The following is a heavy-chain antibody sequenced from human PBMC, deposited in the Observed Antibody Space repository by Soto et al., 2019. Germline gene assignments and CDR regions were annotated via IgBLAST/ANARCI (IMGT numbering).Heavy chain of an antibody. CDR1: GGSISSGDYY. D-gene: IGHD3-22*01. CDR3: ATLGHYYDSSGYYNTFPQFDY. CDR2: IYYSGST. Sequence: QVQLQESGPGLVKPSQTLSLTCTVSGGSISSGDYYWSWIRQPPGKGLEWIGYIYYSGSTYYNPSLKSRVTISVDTSKNQFSLKLSSVTAADTAVYYCATLGHYYDSSGYYNTFPQFDYWGQGTLVTVSS. J-gene: IGHJ4*02. V-gene: IGHV4-30-4*01.